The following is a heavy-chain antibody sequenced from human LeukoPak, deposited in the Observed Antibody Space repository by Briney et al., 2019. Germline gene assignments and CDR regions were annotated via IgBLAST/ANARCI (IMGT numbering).Heavy chain of an antibody. CDR2: INPNSGGT. V-gene: IGHV1-2*02. CDR3: ARSISGYGYYYYGMDV. J-gene: IGHJ6*02. Sequence: ASVKVSCKASGYTFTCYYLHWVRQAPGQGLEWMGWINPNSGGTNYAQKFQGRVTMSRDTSISTAYMELSRLRSDDTAVYYCARSISGYGYYYYGMDVWGQGTTVTVSS. CDR1: GYTFTCYY. D-gene: IGHD5-12*01.